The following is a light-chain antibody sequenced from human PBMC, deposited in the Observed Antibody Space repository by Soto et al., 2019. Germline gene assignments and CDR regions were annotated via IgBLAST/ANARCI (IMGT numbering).Light chain of an antibody. V-gene: IGLV8-61*01. Sequence: QAVVTQEPSFSVSPGETVTLPCGLNSGSVSTSYYPGWYQQTPGQAPRTLIYATNTRSSGVPDRFSGSILGNKAALTITGAQADDESDYYCVLYLGRGIVVFGGGTKLTVL. J-gene: IGLJ2*01. CDR1: SGSVSTSYY. CDR3: VLYLGRGIVV. CDR2: ATN.